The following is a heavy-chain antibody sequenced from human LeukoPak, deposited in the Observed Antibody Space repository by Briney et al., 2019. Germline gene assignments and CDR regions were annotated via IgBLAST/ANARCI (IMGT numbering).Heavy chain of an antibody. J-gene: IGHJ4*02. CDR3: ARVHNTVH. V-gene: IGHV3-11*04. CDR2: IKSGSTLI. D-gene: IGHD4-11*01. CDR1: GFSLIDYC. Sequence: PGRSLRLSCAASGFSLIDYCVDWLRQVPGKWLEWVSYIKSGSTLIFYADSVQGRLSVYRDNANNSVHLHMTHLRDDDTAVYYCARVHNTVHWGQGVQVTVSS.